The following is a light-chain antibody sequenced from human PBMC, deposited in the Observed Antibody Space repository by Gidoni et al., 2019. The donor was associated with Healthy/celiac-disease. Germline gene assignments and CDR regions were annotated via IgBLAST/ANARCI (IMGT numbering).Light chain of an antibody. J-gene: IGKJ2*01. Sequence: IQMTQSPSSLSASVGDRVTITCRASQSISSYLNWYQQKPGKDPKLLIYAASSLQSGVPSRFSGSGSGTDFTLTISSLQPEDFATYYCQQSYSTPSTFGQGTKLEIK. CDR2: AAS. CDR3: QQSYSTPST. CDR1: QSISSY. V-gene: IGKV1-39*01.